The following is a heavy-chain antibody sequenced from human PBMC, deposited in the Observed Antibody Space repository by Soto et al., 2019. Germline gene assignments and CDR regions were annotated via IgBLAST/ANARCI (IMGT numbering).Heavy chain of an antibody. D-gene: IGHD6-13*01. CDR3: ARGLLGIAAAAPFDY. J-gene: IGHJ4*02. V-gene: IGHV4-34*01. CDR1: GGSFRGYY. Sequence: PSETLSLTCAVYGGSFRGYYWSWIRQPPGKGLEWIGEINHSGSTNYNPSLKSRVTISVDTAKNQFSLKLSSVTAAETAVYYCARGLLGIAAAAPFDYWGQGTLVTVSS. CDR2: INHSGST.